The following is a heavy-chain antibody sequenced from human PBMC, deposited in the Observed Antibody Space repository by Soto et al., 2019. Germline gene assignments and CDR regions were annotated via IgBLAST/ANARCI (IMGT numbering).Heavy chain of an antibody. CDR2: INHSGST. CDR3: AREMGYYDFLSGPTPRGSGDWEDL. J-gene: IGHJ4*02. Sequence: PSATRSLTCTVYGGSFSGYYWSWIRQPPGTGLEWIGEINHSGSTNYNPSLKSRVTISVDTSKNQFSLKLSAVTAADTAVNYGAREMGYYDFLSGPTPRGSGDWEDLWGQGNLGTV. D-gene: IGHD3-3*01. V-gene: IGHV4-34*01. CDR1: GGSFSGYY.